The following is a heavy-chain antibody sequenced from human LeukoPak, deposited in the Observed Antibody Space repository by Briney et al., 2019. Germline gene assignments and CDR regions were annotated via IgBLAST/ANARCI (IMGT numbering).Heavy chain of an antibody. Sequence: GGSLRLSCAASGFTFSSYAMSWVRQAPGKGLEWVSAISGSGGSTYYADSVKGRFTISRDNSKNTLYLQMNSLRAEDTAVYYCAKGDSGQLPGYYYYMDVWGKGTTVTVSS. D-gene: IGHD6-6*01. J-gene: IGHJ6*03. CDR2: ISGSGGST. CDR3: AKGDSGQLPGYYYYMDV. CDR1: GFTFSSYA. V-gene: IGHV3-23*01.